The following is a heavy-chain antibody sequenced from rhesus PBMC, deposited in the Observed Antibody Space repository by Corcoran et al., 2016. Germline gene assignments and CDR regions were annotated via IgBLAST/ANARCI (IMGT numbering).Heavy chain of an antibody. CDR3: ARGYCIGSDCYAYFDY. D-gene: IGHD2-21*01. J-gene: IGHJ4*01. CDR2: VDPEDGEA. CDR1: GYTFTDYY. V-gene: IGHV1-111*02. Sequence: EVQLVQSGAEVKKPGASVKISCKASGYTFTDYYVHWVRQAPGKGLAWMGRVDPEDGEAINAQKFQDRVTITADTYSDTAYMELSSLRSEDTAVYYCARGYCIGSDCYAYFDYWGQGVLVTVSS.